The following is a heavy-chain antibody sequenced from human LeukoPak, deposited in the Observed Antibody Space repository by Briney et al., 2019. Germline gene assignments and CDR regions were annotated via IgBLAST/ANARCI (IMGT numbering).Heavy chain of an antibody. CDR1: GGSISSYY. CDR2: IYYSGST. D-gene: IGHD3-3*01. CDR3: ARTSHYDFWSGYYTRGDYGMDV. V-gene: IGHV4-59*01. Sequence: SETLSLTCTVSGGSISSYYWSWIRQPPGKGLEWIGYIYYSGSTNYNPSLKSRVTISVDTSKNQFSLKLSSVTAADTAVYYCARTSHYDFWSGYYTRGDYGMDVWGQGTTVTVPS. J-gene: IGHJ6*02.